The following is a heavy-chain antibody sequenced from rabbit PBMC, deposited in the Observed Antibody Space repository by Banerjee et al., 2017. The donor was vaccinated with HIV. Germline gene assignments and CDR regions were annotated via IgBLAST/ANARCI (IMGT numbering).Heavy chain of an antibody. CDR3: VISRDYYNL. J-gene: IGHJ4*01. Sequence: QSLEESGGGLVKPGASLTLTCTASGFSFSAGYYMCWVRQAPGKGLEWIACFGAGSGNTYYANWAKGRFTISKTSSTTVTLQLNSLTAADTATYFCVISRDYYNLWGPGTLVTVS. CDR1: GFSFSAGYY. D-gene: IGHD1-1*01. CDR2: FGAGSGNT. V-gene: IGHV1S40*01.